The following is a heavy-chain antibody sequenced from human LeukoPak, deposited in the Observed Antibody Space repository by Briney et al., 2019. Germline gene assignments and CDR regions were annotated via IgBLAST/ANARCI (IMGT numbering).Heavy chain of an antibody. Sequence: GGSLRLSCAASGFAFYNYAMSWVRQAPGKGLELVSGISGSGDSAYYTDSVKGRFTISRDNSKNTLYLQMSNLTAEDTAVYHCASQTRMQLWVYFDLWGQGALVIVSS. CDR1: GFAFYNYA. D-gene: IGHD5-18*01. CDR2: ISGSGDSA. V-gene: IGHV3-23*01. J-gene: IGHJ4*02. CDR3: ASQTRMQLWVYFDL.